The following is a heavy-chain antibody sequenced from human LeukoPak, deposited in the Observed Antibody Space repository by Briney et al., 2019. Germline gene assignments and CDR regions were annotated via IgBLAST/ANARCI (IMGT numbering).Heavy chain of an antibody. D-gene: IGHD1-26*01. V-gene: IGHV4-39*01. J-gene: IGHJ4*02. CDR1: GGSISSSSYY. Sequence: SETLSLTCTVSGGSISSSSYYWGWIREPPGKGLEWIGSIYYSGSTYYNPSLKSRVTISVDTSKNQFSLKLSSVTAADTAVYYSARPRLEEWDLFDYWGQGTLVTVSS. CDR3: ARPRLEEWDLFDY. CDR2: IYYSGST.